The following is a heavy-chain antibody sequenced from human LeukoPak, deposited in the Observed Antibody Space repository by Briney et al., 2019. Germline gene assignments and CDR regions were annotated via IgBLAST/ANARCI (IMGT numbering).Heavy chain of an antibody. J-gene: IGHJ4*02. V-gene: IGHV4-34*01. CDR1: GGSFSGYY. Sequence: SETLSLTCAVYGGSFSGYYWSWIRQPPGKGLEWIGEINHSGSTNYNPPLKSRVTISVDTSKNQFSLKLSSVTAADTAVYYCARGRSVAPLDYWGQGTLVTVSS. CDR2: INHSGST. CDR3: ARGRSVAPLDY. D-gene: IGHD3-10*01.